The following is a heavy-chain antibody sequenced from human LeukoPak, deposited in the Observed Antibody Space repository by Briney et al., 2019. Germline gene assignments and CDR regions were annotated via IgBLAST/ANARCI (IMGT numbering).Heavy chain of an antibody. J-gene: IGHJ3*02. CDR1: GASISSSSYY. CDR2: IYYSGST. D-gene: IGHD1-26*01. Sequence: KPSETLSLTCTVSGASISSSSYYWGWIRQPPGKGLEWIGSIYYSGSTYYNPSLKSRVTISVDTSKNQFSLKLSSVTAADTAVYYCARPHIIVGAIDAAFDIWGQGTMVTVSS. CDR3: ARPHIIVGAIDAAFDI. V-gene: IGHV4-39*01.